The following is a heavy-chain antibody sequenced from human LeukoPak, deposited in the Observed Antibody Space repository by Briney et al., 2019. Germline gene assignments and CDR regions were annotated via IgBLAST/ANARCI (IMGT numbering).Heavy chain of an antibody. J-gene: IGHJ4*02. Sequence: GESLKISCKGSEYRFTTYWIGWLRQMPGKGLEWMGSIYPGDSETTYSPSFQGQVTISADKSITTAYLQWSSLKASDTAIYYCARLYTYYHDSGDYYRYPDYWGQGTLVTVSS. D-gene: IGHD3-22*01. V-gene: IGHV5-51*01. CDR1: EYRFTTYW. CDR2: IYPGDSET. CDR3: ARLYTYYHDSGDYYRYPDY.